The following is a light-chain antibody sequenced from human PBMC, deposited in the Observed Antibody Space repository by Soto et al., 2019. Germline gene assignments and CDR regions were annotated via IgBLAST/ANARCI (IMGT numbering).Light chain of an antibody. Sequence: DILLTQSPATLSLSPGERATLSCGASQSITNNYLAWYQQKPGLAPRLLIFDTSKRATGIPDRFSGSGSGIDFTFTISRLEPEDFAVYYCQQYGSLITFGGGTKVEIK. J-gene: IGKJ4*01. CDR1: QSITNNY. CDR2: DTS. CDR3: QQYGSLIT. V-gene: IGKV3D-20*01.